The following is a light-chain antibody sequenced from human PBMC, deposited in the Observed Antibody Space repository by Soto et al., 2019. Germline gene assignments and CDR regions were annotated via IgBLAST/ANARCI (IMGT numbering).Light chain of an antibody. CDR1: QGISSA. CDR3: QQFNSYAWT. CDR2: DAS. Sequence: AIQLTQSPSSLSASVGDRVTITCRASQGISSALAWYQQKPGKAPKLLIYDASSLESGVPSRFSGSGSGTGFTLTISSLQPEDFATYYCQQFNSYAWTFGQGTKVEIK. J-gene: IGKJ1*01. V-gene: IGKV1-13*02.